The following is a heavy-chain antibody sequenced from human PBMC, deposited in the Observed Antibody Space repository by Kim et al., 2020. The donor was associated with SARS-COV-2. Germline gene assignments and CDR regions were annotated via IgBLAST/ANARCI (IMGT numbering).Heavy chain of an antibody. CDR1: GFTFISFW. Sequence: GGSLRLSCAASGFTFISFWMSWVRQAPGKGLEWVANIKQDGSEKYYVDSVKGRFTISRDNAKTSLYLQMNSLRAEDTAVYYCARGRYTYGSWGQGTLVT. D-gene: IGHD5-18*01. CDR2: IKQDGSEK. V-gene: IGHV3-7*01. CDR3: ARGRYTYGS. J-gene: IGHJ4*02.